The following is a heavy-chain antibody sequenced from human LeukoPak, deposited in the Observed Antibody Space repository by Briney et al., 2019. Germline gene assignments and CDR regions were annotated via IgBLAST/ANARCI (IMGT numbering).Heavy chain of an antibody. Sequence: SVKDSCMASGGTFSSYAISWVRPAPGQGVEWMGRIIPIFGTANYAQKFQGRVTITADESTSTGYMELSSLRSEDTAVYYCARSFGVNYGMDVWGQGTTVTVSS. V-gene: IGHV1-69*13. CDR1: GGTFSSYA. D-gene: IGHD3-3*01. CDR2: IIPIFGTA. CDR3: ARSFGVNYGMDV. J-gene: IGHJ6*02.